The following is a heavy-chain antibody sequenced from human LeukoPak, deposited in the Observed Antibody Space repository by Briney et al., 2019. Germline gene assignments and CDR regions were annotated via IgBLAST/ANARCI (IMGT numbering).Heavy chain of an antibody. CDR3: ATSGWWGYFDY. J-gene: IGHJ4*02. V-gene: IGHV3-23*01. Sequence: GGSLRLSCAASGFTFSSSAMSWVRQGPGKGLEWVSAISGSGGSTYYADSVRGRFTISRDNSKNTLYLLMNSLRAEDTAVYYCATSGWWGYFDYWGQGTLVTVSS. CDR2: ISGSGGST. D-gene: IGHD6-19*01. CDR1: GFTFSSSA.